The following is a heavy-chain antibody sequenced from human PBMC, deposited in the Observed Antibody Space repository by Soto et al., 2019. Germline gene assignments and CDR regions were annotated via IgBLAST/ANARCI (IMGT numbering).Heavy chain of an antibody. CDR3: ARHLFSSSWYYFDY. CDR2: IDHSGST. Sequence: SETLSLTCTVSGGSVRSSKYYWSWIRQPPGKGLEWIGYIDHSGSTNYNPSLKSRVTISVDTSKNQFSLKLSSVTAADTAVYYCARHLFSSSWYYFDYWGQGTLVTVSS. CDR1: GGSVRSSKYY. V-gene: IGHV4-61*01. D-gene: IGHD6-13*01. J-gene: IGHJ4*02.